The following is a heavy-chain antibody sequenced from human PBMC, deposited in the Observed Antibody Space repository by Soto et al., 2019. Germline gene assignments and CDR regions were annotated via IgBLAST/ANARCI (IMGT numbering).Heavy chain of an antibody. V-gene: IGHV3-11*01. CDR3: ARDGLDYYGLDV. Sequence: QVQLVESGGGLVKPGESLRLSCAASGFTLSDYYMTWVRQTPGKGLEWISYISSTGGTVNYADSVKGRFTISRDIIKNSLFLQMTSLRDEDTAVYYCARDGLDYYGLDVWGQGNTVTVSS. CDR2: ISSTGGTV. CDR1: GFTLSDYY. J-gene: IGHJ6*02.